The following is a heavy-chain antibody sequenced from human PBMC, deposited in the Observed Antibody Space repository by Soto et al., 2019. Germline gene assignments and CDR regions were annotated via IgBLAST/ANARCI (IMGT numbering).Heavy chain of an antibody. D-gene: IGHD2-15*01. J-gene: IGHJ6*02. CDR1: GGSISSYY. CDR3: ARDLCGDAGGKDYYYYGMDV. CDR2: IYTSGST. Sequence: PSETLSLTCTVSGGSISSYYWSWIRQPAGKGLEWIGRIYTSGSTNYNPSLKSRVTMSVDTSKNQFSLKLSSVTAAGTAVYYCARDLCGDAGGKDYYYYGMDVWGQGTTVTVSS. V-gene: IGHV4-4*07.